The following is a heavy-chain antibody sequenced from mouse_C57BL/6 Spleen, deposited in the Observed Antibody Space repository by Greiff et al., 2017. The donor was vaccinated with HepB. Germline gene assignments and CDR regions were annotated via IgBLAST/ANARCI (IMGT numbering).Heavy chain of an antibody. D-gene: IGHD1-1*01. CDR2: INPNNGGT. J-gene: IGHJ4*01. CDR3: ARMGYYGSSYVGYAMDY. Sequence: EVQLQQSGPELVKPGASVKISCKASGYTFTDYYMNWVKQSHGKSLEWIGDINPNNGGTSYNQKFKGKATLTVDKSSSTAYMELRSLTSEDSAVYYCARMGYYGSSYVGYAMDYWGQGTSVTVSS. CDR1: GYTFTDYY. V-gene: IGHV1-26*01.